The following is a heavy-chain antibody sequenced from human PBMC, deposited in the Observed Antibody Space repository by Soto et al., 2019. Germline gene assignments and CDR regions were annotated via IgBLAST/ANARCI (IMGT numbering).Heavy chain of an antibody. V-gene: IGHV1-2*06. CDR1: GYIFTSHY. CDR2: INPNNGGT. J-gene: IGHJ4*02. Sequence: ASVKVSCKTSGYIFTSHYIHWVRLAPGHGLEWMGRINPNNGGTNSAQKFQGRVTMTRDTSISTAYMEMSGLRSDDTAVYYCARELMYSGGSFSLGLWGQGTLVTVSS. CDR3: ARELMYSGGSFSLGL. D-gene: IGHD1-26*01.